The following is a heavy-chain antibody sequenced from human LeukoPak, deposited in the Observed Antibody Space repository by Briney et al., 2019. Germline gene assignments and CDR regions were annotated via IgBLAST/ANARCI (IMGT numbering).Heavy chain of an antibody. J-gene: IGHJ4*02. CDR1: GFTFDVYA. CDR3: AKGVRWGYFDF. Sequence: PGGSLRLSCAASGFTFDVYAMHWARQAPGKGLEWVSVISWNSGTIGYADSVKGRFTISRDNAKNSLYLQMNSLRTEDTALYYCAKGVRWGYFDFRGQGTLVTVSS. CDR2: ISWNSGTI. V-gene: IGHV3-9*01. D-gene: IGHD3-16*01.